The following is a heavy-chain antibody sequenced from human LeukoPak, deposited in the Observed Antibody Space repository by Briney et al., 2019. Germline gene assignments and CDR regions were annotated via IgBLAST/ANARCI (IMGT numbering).Heavy chain of an antibody. CDR1: GFTFSSYA. J-gene: IGHJ6*02. V-gene: IGHV3-23*01. CDR2: ISGSGGST. CDR3: AKVYGSGYYYYYYGMDV. D-gene: IGHD3-10*01. Sequence: GGPLRLSCAASGFTFSSYAMSWVRQAPGKGLEWVSAISGSGGSTYYADSVKGRFTISRDNSKNTLYLQMNSLRAEDTAVYYCAKVYGSGYYYYYYGMDVWGQGTTVTVSS.